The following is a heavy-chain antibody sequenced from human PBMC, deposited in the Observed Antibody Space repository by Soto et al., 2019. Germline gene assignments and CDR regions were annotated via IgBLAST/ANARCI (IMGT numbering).Heavy chain of an antibody. D-gene: IGHD3-10*01. CDR3: AKERFGESLDY. CDR1: EFTFSSCA. V-gene: IGHV3-23*01. J-gene: IGHJ4*02. CDR2: ISGSGGST. Sequence: GGSLRLSCAASEFTFSSCAMNWVRQAPGKGLEWVAGISGSGGSTYYADSVKGRFTISRDNSKNTLYLQMNSLRAEDTAVYYCAKERFGESLDYWGQGTLVTSPQ.